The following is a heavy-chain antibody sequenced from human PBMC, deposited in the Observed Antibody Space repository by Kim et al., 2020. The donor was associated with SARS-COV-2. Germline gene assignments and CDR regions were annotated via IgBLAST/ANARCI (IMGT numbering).Heavy chain of an antibody. D-gene: IGHD6-6*01. J-gene: IGHJ5*02. CDR1: GGTFSSYA. Sequence: SVKVSCKASGGTFSSYAISWVRQAPGQGLEWMGGIFPIFGTANYAQKFQGRVTITADESTSTAYMELSSLRSEDTAVYYCASQGGIAARKRNWFDPWGQGTLVTVSS. CDR2: IFPIFGTA. CDR3: ASQGGIAARKRNWFDP. V-gene: IGHV1-69*13.